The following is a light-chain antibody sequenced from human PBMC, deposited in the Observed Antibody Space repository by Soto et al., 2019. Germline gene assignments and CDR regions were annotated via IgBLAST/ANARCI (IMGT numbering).Light chain of an antibody. CDR1: QSVSSK. CDR3: QQYNNWPQT. V-gene: IGKV3-15*01. J-gene: IGKJ2*01. Sequence: EIVMTQSPVTLSVSPGERATLSCRASQSVSSKLAWYQQKPGQAPRLLIYGASTRATGIPARFSGSGSGTEFTLSSSSRQSEDFAVYSCQQYNNWPQTFGQGTKLEIK. CDR2: GAS.